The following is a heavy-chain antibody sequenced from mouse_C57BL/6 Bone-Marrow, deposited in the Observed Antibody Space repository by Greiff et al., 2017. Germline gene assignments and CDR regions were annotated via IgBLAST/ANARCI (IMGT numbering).Heavy chain of an antibody. V-gene: IGHV1-69*01. CDR3: AREPDFDY. CDR1: GYTFTSYW. J-gene: IGHJ2*01. Sequence: VQLQQPGAELVMPGASVKLSCKASGYTFTSYWMHWVKQRPGHGLEWIGEIDPSDSYTNYTQKFKGKSTLTVDKSSSTAYMQLSSLTTEDSAVYYCAREPDFDYWGQGTTLTVSS. CDR2: IDPSDSYT.